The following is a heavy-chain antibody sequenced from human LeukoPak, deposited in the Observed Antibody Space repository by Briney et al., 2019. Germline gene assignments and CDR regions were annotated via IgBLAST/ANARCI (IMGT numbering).Heavy chain of an antibody. D-gene: IGHD6-13*01. CDR3: ARAPLLAAAGTFYYYYYMDV. V-gene: IGHV4-38-2*02. CDR1: GYSISSGYY. Sequence: PSETLSLTCTVSGYSISSGYYWGWIRQPPGKGLEWIGSIYHSGSTYYNPSLKSRVTISVDTSKNQFSLKLSSVTAADTAVYYCARAPLLAAAGTFYYYYYMDVWGKGTTVTISS. CDR2: IYHSGST. J-gene: IGHJ6*03.